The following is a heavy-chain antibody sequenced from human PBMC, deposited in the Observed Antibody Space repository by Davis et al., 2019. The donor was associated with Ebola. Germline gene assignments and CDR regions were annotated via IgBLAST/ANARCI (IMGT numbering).Heavy chain of an antibody. V-gene: IGHV4-59*08. CDR2: IYYSGST. CDR1: GGSFSGYY. Sequence: SETLSLTCAVYGGSFSGYYWSWIRQPPGKGLEWIGSIYYSGSTNYNPSLKSRVTISVDTSKNQFSLKLRSVTAADTAVYYCARLYYDFWSGYYTSNWFDPWGQGTLVTVSS. J-gene: IGHJ5*02. CDR3: ARLYYDFWSGYYTSNWFDP. D-gene: IGHD3-3*01.